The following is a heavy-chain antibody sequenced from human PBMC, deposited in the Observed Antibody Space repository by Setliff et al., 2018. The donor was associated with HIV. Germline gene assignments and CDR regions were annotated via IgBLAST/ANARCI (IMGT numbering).Heavy chain of an antibody. CDR3: AKERSNNDGAYDF. Sequence: NPSETLSLTCAVSGYPISSGHYWGWIRQSPEKGLEWIGTVHHTGTTFYDPSLSSRLTISVDTPNNQFSLRLTSVTAADTATYYCAKERSNNDGAYDFWGRGTVVT. CDR1: GYPISSGHY. CDR2: VHHTGTT. D-gene: IGHD1-1*01. J-gene: IGHJ3*01. V-gene: IGHV4-38-2*02.